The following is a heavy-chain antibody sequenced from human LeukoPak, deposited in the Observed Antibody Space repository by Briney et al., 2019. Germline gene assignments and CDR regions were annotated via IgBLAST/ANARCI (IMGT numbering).Heavy chain of an antibody. Sequence: NPSETLSLTCAVSGGSISSGGYSWSWIRQPPGKGLEWIGEINHSGSTNYNPSLKSRVTISVDTSKNQFSLKLSSVTAADTAVYYCARDYKVPAWYYYGMDVWGQGTTVTVSS. CDR1: GGSISSGGYS. J-gene: IGHJ6*02. CDR2: INHSGST. V-gene: IGHV4-30-2*01. CDR3: ARDYKVPAWYYYGMDV. D-gene: IGHD1-1*01.